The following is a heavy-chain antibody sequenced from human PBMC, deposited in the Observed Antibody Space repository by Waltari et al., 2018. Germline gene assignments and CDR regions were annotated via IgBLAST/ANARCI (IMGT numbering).Heavy chain of an antibody. D-gene: IGHD5-18*01. CDR2: IYYSGST. Sequence: QVQLQESGPGLVKPSETLSLTCTVSGGSISSYYWSWIRQPPGKGLEWIGYIYYSGSTNSNPSLKSRVTISVDTSKNQFSLKLSSVTAADTAVYYCAGRRGYSYGYFDYWGQGTLVTVSS. CDR1: GGSISSYY. J-gene: IGHJ4*02. CDR3: AGRRGYSYGYFDY. V-gene: IGHV4-59*01.